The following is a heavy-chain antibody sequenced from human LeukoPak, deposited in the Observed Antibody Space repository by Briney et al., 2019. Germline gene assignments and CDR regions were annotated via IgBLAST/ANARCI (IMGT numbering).Heavy chain of an antibody. J-gene: IGHJ4*02. Sequence: SETLSLTCAVYGGSFSGYYWSWIRQPPGKGLERIGEINHSGSTNYNPSLKSRVTISVDTSKNQFSLKLSSVTAADTAVYYCASYYYDSSGYASYYFDYWGQGTLVTVSS. CDR3: ASYYYDSSGYASYYFDY. CDR1: GGSFSGYY. V-gene: IGHV4-34*01. D-gene: IGHD3-22*01. CDR2: INHSGST.